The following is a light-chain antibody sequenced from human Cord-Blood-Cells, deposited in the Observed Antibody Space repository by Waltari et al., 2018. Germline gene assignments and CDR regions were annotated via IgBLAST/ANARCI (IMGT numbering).Light chain of an antibody. CDR2: AAS. CDR1: QSISSY. CDR3: QQSYGTPPYT. Sequence: DIQMTQSPSSLSASVGDRVTITCRASQSISSYLNWYQQKPGKAHKLLIYAASSLQSGVPSRFSGSGSGTDFTLTISSLQPEDFATYYCQQSYGTPPYTFGQGTKLEIK. J-gene: IGKJ2*01. V-gene: IGKV1-39*01.